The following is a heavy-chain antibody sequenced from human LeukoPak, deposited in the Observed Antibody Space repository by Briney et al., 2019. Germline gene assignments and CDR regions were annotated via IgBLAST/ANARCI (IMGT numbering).Heavy chain of an antibody. CDR1: GGSISSYC. V-gene: IGHV4-59*01. J-gene: IGHJ4*02. Sequence: PSETLSLTCTVSGGSISSYCWSWIRQPPGKGLEWIGYIYYSGSTNYNPSLKSRVTISVDTSKNQFSLKLSSVTAADTAVYYCARSKSDRGYFDYWGQGTLVTVSS. D-gene: IGHD3-22*01. CDR2: IYYSGST. CDR3: ARSKSDRGYFDY.